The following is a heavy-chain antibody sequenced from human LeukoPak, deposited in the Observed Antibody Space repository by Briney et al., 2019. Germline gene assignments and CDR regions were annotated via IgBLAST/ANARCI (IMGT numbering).Heavy chain of an antibody. CDR1: GGSVSSSTYF. CDR3: ARDARLAAAGTFDY. D-gene: IGHD6-13*01. J-gene: IGHJ4*02. CDR2: IYYSGRT. V-gene: IGHV4-61*01. Sequence: PSETLSLTCTVSGGSVSSSTYFWSWIRQPPGKGLEWIGYIYYSGRTSSDPSVKGRVTMSVDTSKNQFSLRLSSVTAADTAVYYCARDARLAAAGTFDYWGQGTLVTVSS.